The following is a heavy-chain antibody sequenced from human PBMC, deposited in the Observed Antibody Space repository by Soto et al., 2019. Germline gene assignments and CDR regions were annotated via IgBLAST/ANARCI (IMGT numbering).Heavy chain of an antibody. CDR2: INHSGST. CDR3: ARDLPKYYYDSSGYYLKIDAFDI. Sequence: SSETLSLTCAVYGGSFSGYYWSWIRQPPGKGLEWIGEINHSGSTNYNPSLKSRVTISVDTSKNQFSLKLSSVTAADTAVYYCARDLPKYYYDSSGYYLKIDAFDIWGQGTMVTVSS. J-gene: IGHJ3*02. CDR1: GGSFSGYY. V-gene: IGHV4-34*01. D-gene: IGHD3-22*01.